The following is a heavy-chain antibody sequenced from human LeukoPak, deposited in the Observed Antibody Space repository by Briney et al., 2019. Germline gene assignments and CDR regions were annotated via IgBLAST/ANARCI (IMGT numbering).Heavy chain of an antibody. V-gene: IGHV1-8*01. J-gene: IGHJ5*02. D-gene: IGHD3-22*01. CDR3: ASGGTYYYDSSGYYYH. CDR2: MNPNSGNT. CDR1: GYTFTSYD. Sequence: ASVKVSCKASGYTFTSYDINWVRQATGQGLEGMGWMNPNSGNTGYAQKFQGRVTMTRNTSISTAYMELSSLRSEDTAVYYCASGGTYYYDSSGYYYHWGQGTLVTVSS.